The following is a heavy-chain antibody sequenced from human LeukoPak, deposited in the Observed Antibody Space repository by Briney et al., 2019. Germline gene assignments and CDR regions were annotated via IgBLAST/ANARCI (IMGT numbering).Heavy chain of an antibody. J-gene: IGHJ3*02. D-gene: IGHD1-26*01. V-gene: IGHV1-69*01. CDR3: ARAAVGARDAFDI. Sequence: SVKVSCKASGGTFSSYAATWVRQAPGQGLEWMGGIIPMFDTATYAQKFQGRVTITADVSTSTAYMELSSLRSEDTAVYYCARAAVGARDAFDIWGQGTMVTVSS. CDR1: GGTFSSYA. CDR2: IIPMFDTA.